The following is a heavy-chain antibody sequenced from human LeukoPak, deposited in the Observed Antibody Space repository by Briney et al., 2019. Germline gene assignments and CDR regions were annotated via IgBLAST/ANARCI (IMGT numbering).Heavy chain of an antibody. V-gene: IGHV4-4*07. CDR2: IYTSGST. D-gene: IGHD1-14*01. J-gene: IGHJ6*03. CDR3: ARGRYESTRLSAYYYYYMDV. Sequence: SEILSLTCTVSGGSISSYYWSWIRQPAGKGLEWIGRIYTSGSTIYNPSLKSRVTMSVDTSKNQFSLKLSSVTAADTAVYYCARGRYESTRLSAYYYYYMDVWGKGTTVTVSS. CDR1: GGSISSYY.